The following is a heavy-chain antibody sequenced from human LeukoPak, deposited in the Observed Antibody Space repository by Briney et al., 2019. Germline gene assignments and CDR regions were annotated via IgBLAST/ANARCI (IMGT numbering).Heavy chain of an antibody. D-gene: IGHD6-6*01. Sequence: PGGSLRLSCAASGFTFSSYSMNWVRQAPGKGLEWVSYISSSSSTIYYADSVKGRFTISRDNAKNSLYLQMNSLRAEDTAVYYCARDLGQLARMRNWFDPWGQGTLVTVSS. CDR1: GFTFSSYS. CDR2: ISSSSSTI. J-gene: IGHJ5*02. V-gene: IGHV3-48*01. CDR3: ARDLGQLARMRNWFDP.